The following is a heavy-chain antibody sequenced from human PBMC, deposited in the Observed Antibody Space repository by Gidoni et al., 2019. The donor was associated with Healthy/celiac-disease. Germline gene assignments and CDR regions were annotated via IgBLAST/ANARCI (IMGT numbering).Heavy chain of an antibody. D-gene: IGHD6-6*01. CDR2: ISYDGSNK. V-gene: IGHV3-30-3*02. CDR3: AKLGPYSSSPPYFDY. J-gene: IGHJ4*02. CDR1: GLPLSSYA. Sequence: QVQLVESGGGVVQPGRSLRLSCAASGLPLSSYAMHWVRQAPGKGLEWVAVISYDGSNKYYADSVKGRFTISRDNSKNTLYLQMNSLRAEDTAVYYCAKLGPYSSSPPYFDYWGQGTLVTVSS.